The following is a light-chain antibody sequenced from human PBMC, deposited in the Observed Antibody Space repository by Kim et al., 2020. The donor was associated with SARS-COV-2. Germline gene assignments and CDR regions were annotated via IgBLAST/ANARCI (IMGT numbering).Light chain of an antibody. J-gene: IGKJ4*01. V-gene: IGKV4-1*01. CDR3: QHYFSTPLT. CDR1: QSVLYSPNNKNY. CDR2: WAS. Sequence: ATINCKSSQSVLYSPNNKNYLAWYQQKPGQPPKLLIYWASIRESGVPDRFSGSGSGTDFTLTISSLQAEDVAVYYCQHYFSTPLTFGGGTKVDIK.